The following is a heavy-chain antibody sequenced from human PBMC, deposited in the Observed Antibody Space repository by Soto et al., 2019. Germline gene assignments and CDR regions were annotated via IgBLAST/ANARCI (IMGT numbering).Heavy chain of an antibody. Sequence: GGSLRLSCAASGFTFSSYGTHWVRQAPGKGLEWVAVISYDGSNKYYADSVKGRFTISRDNSKNTLYLQMNSLRAEDTAVYYCAKESYDSSGYYYRYYYYGMDVWGQGTTVTVSS. CDR2: ISYDGSNK. V-gene: IGHV3-30*18. CDR3: AKESYDSSGYYYRYYYYGMDV. D-gene: IGHD3-22*01. CDR1: GFTFSSYG. J-gene: IGHJ6*02.